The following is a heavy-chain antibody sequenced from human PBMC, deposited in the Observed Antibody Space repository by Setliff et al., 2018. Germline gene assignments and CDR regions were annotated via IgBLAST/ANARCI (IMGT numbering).Heavy chain of an antibody. CDR1: GFTFSSYS. D-gene: IGHD3-3*01. CDR2: ISSSSSYI. V-gene: IGHV3-21*01. Sequence: GGSLRLSCAASGFTFSSYSMNWVRQAPGKGLEWVSSISSSSSYIYYADSVKGRFTISRDNAKNSLYLQMNSLRVEDTAVYYCARDKLRFLENWFDPWGQGTLVTVSS. CDR3: ARDKLRFLENWFDP. J-gene: IGHJ5*02.